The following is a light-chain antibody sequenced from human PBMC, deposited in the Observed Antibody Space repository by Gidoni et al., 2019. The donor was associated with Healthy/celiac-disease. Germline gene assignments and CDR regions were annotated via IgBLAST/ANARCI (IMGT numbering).Light chain of an antibody. Sequence: PGQSITISCTGTSSDVGGYNYVSWYQQHPGKAPKLMLYDVSNRPSGVSNRFSGSKSGNTASLTISGLQAEDEADYYCSSYTSSSTRGVFGTGTKVTVL. CDR1: SSDVGGYNY. CDR3: SSYTSSSTRGV. J-gene: IGLJ1*01. CDR2: DVS. V-gene: IGLV2-14*04.